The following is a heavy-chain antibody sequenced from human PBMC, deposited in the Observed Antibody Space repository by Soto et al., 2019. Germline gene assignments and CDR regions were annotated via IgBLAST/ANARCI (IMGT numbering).Heavy chain of an antibody. CDR2: IYYSGST. Sequence: TLSLTCTVSGGSISSGDYYWSWIRQPPGKGLEWIGYIYYSGSTYYNPSLKGRVTISVDTSKNQFSLKLSSVTAADTAVYYCARGLGSSRLYYFDYWGQGTLVTVSS. D-gene: IGHD1-26*01. V-gene: IGHV4-30-4*01. J-gene: IGHJ4*02. CDR3: ARGLGSSRLYYFDY. CDR1: GGSISSGDYY.